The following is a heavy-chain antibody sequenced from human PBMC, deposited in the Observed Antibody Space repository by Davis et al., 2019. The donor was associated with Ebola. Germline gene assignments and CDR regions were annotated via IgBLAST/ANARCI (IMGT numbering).Heavy chain of an antibody. J-gene: IGHJ4*02. Sequence: LSLTCAASGISFRKYGMFWVRQAPGKVMEWVAVISPDGSDKNYADAGKGRFTISRDNSKNTLDLEMNSLRAEDTAVYYCAREDYYDSSGFDYWGQGTLVTVSS. D-gene: IGHD3-22*01. CDR2: ISPDGSDK. V-gene: IGHV3-30*03. CDR3: AREDYYDSSGFDY. CDR1: GISFRKYG.